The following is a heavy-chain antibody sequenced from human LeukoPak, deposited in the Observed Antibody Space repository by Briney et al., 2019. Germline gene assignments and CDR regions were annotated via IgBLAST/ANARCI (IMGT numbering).Heavy chain of an antibody. J-gene: IGHJ6*02. CDR1: GGSISSYY. CDR2: IYTSGST. CDR3: ARVGLVGSYYGMDV. Sequence: PSETLSLTCTVSGGSISSYYWSWIRQPAGKGLEWIGRIYTSGSTNYNPSLKSRVTMSVDTSKNQFSLKLSSVTAADTAVYYCARVGLVGSYYGMDVWGQGTTVTVSS. D-gene: IGHD2-2*01. V-gene: IGHV4-4*07.